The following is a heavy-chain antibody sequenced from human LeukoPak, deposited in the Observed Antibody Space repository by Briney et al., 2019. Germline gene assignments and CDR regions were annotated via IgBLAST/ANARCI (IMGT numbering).Heavy chain of an antibody. V-gene: IGHV3-23*01. CDR3: SKNTGFPMRHITILKAWYFDY. CDR1: GFTFSSYA. CDR2: ISGSGGST. Sequence: GGSLRLSCAASGFTFSSYAMSWVRQAPGKGLEWVSAISGSGGSTYYADSVKGRFTISRDNSKNTLYLQMNSLRAEDTAVYYFSKNTGFPMRHITILKAWYFDYWGQGTLVTVSS. J-gene: IGHJ4*02. D-gene: IGHD3-9*01.